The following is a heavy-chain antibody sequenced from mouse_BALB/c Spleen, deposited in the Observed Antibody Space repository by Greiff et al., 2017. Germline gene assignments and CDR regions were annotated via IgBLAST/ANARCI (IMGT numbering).Heavy chain of an antibody. CDR1: GYSITSDYA. CDR2: ISYSGST. Sequence: EVQLVESGPGLVKPSQSLSLTCTVTGYSITSDYAWNWIRQFPGNKLEWMGYISYSGSTSYNPSLKSRISITRDTSKNQFFLQLNSVTTEDTATYYCAIYYGYAWFAYWGQGTLVTVSA. V-gene: IGHV3-2*02. J-gene: IGHJ3*01. D-gene: IGHD2-2*01. CDR3: AIYYGYAWFAY.